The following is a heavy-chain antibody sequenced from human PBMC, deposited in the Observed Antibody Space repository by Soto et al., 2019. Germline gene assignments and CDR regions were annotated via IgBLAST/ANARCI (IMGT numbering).Heavy chain of an antibody. CDR3: ARDSGKGAYFDY. J-gene: IGHJ4*01. CDR1: GFTFSDHY. V-gene: IGHV3-72*01. D-gene: IGHD1-26*01. CDR2: IRNKANRYTT. Sequence: EVQLVESGGGLVQPGGSQRLSCAASGFTFSDHYMDWVRQAPGKGLEWVGRIRNKANRYTTDYAASVKGRFTISRDDSKDSLYLQMNSLRTEDTAIDYCARDSGKGAYFDYWGHGTLATVSS.